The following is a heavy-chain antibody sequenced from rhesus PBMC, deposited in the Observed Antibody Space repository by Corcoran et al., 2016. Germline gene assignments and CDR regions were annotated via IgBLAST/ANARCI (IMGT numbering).Heavy chain of an antibody. CDR3: ARDGNWGFFDY. Sequence: QVQLQESGPGLVKPSETLSLTCAVSGGSISSGYYYWSWIRQPPGKGLEWIGYITYSGSTSYNPSPKSRVTISIDTSKNQFSLKLSSVTAADTAVYYCARDGNWGFFDYWGQGVLVTVSA. V-gene: IGHV4-122*02. D-gene: IGHD7-45*01. J-gene: IGHJ4*01. CDR1: GGSISSGYYY. CDR2: ITYSGST.